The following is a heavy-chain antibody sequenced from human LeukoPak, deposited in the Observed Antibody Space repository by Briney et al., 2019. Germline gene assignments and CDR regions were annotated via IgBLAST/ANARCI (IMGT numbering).Heavy chain of an antibody. J-gene: IGHJ6*03. CDR3: ARDGYGGAAFDYYYYMDV. CDR1: GFTLSSYE. Sequence: GGSRRLSCAASGFTLSSYEMNWVRQAPGKGLEWVSYISSSGSTIYYADSVKGRFTISRDNAKNSLYLQMNSLRAEDTAVYYCARDGYGGAAFDYYYYMDVWGKGTTVTVSS. V-gene: IGHV3-48*03. CDR2: ISSSGSTI. D-gene: IGHD5-18*01.